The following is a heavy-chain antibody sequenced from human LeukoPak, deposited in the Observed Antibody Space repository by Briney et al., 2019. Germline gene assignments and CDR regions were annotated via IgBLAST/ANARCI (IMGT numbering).Heavy chain of an antibody. CDR2: IYHSGST. CDR3: ARGWQQLARYYFDY. J-gene: IGHJ4*02. V-gene: IGHV4-4*02. CDR1: GGSISSSNW. D-gene: IGHD6-13*01. Sequence: SETLSLTCAVSGGSISSSNWWSWVRQPPGKGLEWIGEIYHSGSTNYNPSLKSRVTISVDKSKNQFSLKLSSVTAADTAVYYCARGWQQLARYYFDYWGQGTLVTVSS.